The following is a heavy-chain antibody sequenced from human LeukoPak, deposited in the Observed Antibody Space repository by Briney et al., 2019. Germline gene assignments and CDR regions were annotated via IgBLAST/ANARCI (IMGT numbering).Heavy chain of an antibody. CDR3: AKKARY. Sequence: GRSLRLSCAASGFTFSSYGMPWVRQAPGKGLEWVAVISYDGSNKYYADSVKGRFTISRDNSKNTLYLQMNSLRAEDTAVYYCAKKARYWGQGTLVTVSS. J-gene: IGHJ4*02. CDR1: GFTFSSYG. V-gene: IGHV3-30*18. D-gene: IGHD6-6*01. CDR2: ISYDGSNK.